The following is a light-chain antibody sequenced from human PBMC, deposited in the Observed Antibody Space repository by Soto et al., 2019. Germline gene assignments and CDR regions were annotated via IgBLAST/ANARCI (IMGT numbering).Light chain of an antibody. Sequence: DIQMTQSPSSLSASVGDRVTITCRASQSVSSDLNWYQQKAGRPPKLLIYDASNLETGVPSRFSGSGSGTDFTFTISSLQPEDIATYYCQQYDNLPWTFGQGTKVDIK. V-gene: IGKV1-33*01. CDR1: QSVSSD. J-gene: IGKJ1*01. CDR3: QQYDNLPWT. CDR2: DAS.